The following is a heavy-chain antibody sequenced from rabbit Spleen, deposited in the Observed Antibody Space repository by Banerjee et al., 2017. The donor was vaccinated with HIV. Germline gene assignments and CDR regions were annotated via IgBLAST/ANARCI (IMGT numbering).Heavy chain of an antibody. D-gene: IGHD7-1*01. Sequence: QSLEESGGGLVKPGASLTLTCKASGFSFSSGYDMCWVRQAPGKGLEWIACINPIFDTTYYASWAKGRFTISKPSSTTVTLQMTSLTGADTATYFCARDTGTSFSTYGMDLWGPGTLVTVS. CDR1: GFSFSSGYD. J-gene: IGHJ6*01. V-gene: IGHV1S40*01. CDR3: ARDTGTSFSTYGMDL. CDR2: INPIFDTT.